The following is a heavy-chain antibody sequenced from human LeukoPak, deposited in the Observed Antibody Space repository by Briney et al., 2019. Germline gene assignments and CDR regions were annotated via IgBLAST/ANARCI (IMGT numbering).Heavy chain of an antibody. CDR3: ARDGGSSGWFDP. V-gene: IGHV4-61*02. Sequence: KSSETLSLTCTVSGGSISSGSYYWSWIRQPAGKGLEWIGRIYTSGSTNYYPSLKSRVTISVDTSKNQSSLKLSSVTAADTAVYYCARDGGSSGWFDPWGQGTLVTVSS. J-gene: IGHJ5*02. CDR1: GGSISSGSYY. CDR2: IYTSGST. D-gene: IGHD1-14*01.